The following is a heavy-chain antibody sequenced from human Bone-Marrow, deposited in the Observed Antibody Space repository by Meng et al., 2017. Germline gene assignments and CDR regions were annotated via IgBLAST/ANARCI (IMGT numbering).Heavy chain of an antibody. Sequence: GSLRLSCAVYGGSFSGYYWSWIRQPPGKGLEWIGEINHSVSTNYNPSLKSRVTISVDTSKNQFSLKLSSVTAADTAVYYCARGLTSGPSAGDYWGQGTLVTVSS. D-gene: IGHD2-15*01. CDR1: GGSFSGYY. CDR2: INHSVST. J-gene: IGHJ4*02. V-gene: IGHV4-34*01. CDR3: ARGLTSGPSAGDY.